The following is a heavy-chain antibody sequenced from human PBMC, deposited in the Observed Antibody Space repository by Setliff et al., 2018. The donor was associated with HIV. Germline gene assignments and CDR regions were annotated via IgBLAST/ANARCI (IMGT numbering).Heavy chain of an antibody. J-gene: IGHJ5*02. V-gene: IGHV4-59*01. CDR3: ARGGTSSNWFGP. Sequence: PSETLSLTCIVSGASISSNTWSWIRRAPGKGLQWIGFIYNSVTTNCNPSLKSRATISLDTSKNQFSLKLTSVTAADTAVYYCARGGTSSNWFGPWGQGTLVTVSS. D-gene: IGHD2-2*01. CDR1: GASISSNT. CDR2: IYNSVTT.